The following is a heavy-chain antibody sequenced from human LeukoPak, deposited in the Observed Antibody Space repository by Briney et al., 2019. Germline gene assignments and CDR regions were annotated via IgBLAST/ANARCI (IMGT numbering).Heavy chain of an antibody. Sequence: SETLSLTRTVSGGSINRYYWSWIRQSPGKGLEWIAWIYYTGTTNYNPSLKSRVTISVDTYKNQFSLRLTSVTAADTAVYFCAREWGTGSSDYWGQGILVTVSS. V-gene: IGHV4-59*01. CDR2: IYYTGTT. CDR3: AREWGTGSSDY. CDR1: GGSINRYY. D-gene: IGHD1-1*01. J-gene: IGHJ4*02.